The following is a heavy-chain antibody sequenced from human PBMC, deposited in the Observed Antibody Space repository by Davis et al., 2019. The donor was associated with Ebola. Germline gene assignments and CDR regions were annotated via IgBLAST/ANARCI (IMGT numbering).Heavy chain of an antibody. V-gene: IGHV3-21*01. J-gene: IGHJ4*02. CDR1: GGSISSSS. D-gene: IGHD2-15*01. CDR2: ISSSSSYI. Sequence: ETLSLTCTVSGGSISSSSYYWGWIRQPPGKGLEWVSSISSSSSYIYYADSVKGRFTISRDNAKNSLYLQMNSLRAEDTAVYYCARGGYCSGGSCYAPHFDYWGQGTLVTVSS. CDR3: ARGGYCSGGSCYAPHFDY.